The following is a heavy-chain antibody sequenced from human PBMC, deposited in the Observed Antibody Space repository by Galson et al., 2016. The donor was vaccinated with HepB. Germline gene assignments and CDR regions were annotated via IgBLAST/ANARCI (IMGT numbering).Heavy chain of an antibody. CDR2: ISPYNGDT. CDR1: GYTFTSYG. J-gene: IGHJ6*02. V-gene: IGHV1-18*01. CDR3: ARGGGSAYYGMDV. D-gene: IGHD1-26*01. Sequence: SGYTFTSYGISWVQQAPGQGLEWMGWISPYNGDTNYAQKLQGRVTVTTDTSASTAYMELRSLRSDDTAVYYCARGGGSAYYGMDVWGQGTTVTVSS.